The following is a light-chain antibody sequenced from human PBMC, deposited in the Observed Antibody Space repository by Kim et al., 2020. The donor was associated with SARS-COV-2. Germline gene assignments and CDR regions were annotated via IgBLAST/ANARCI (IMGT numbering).Light chain of an antibody. Sequence: DVVMTQSPLSLAVTLGQPASISCRSSQSLVNRDGNTYLNWLQQRPGQSPRRLIYQVSKRDSGVPDRFSGSGSGTDFTLKISGVEAEDVGVYYCLQGTHWPKTFGPGTKLEIK. CDR1: QSLVNRDGNTY. CDR2: QVS. CDR3: LQGTHWPKT. V-gene: IGKV2-30*01. J-gene: IGKJ2*01.